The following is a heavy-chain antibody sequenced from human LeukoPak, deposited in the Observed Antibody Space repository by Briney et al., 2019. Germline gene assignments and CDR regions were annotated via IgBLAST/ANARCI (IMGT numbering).Heavy chain of an antibody. J-gene: IGHJ6*03. D-gene: IGHD3-10*01. V-gene: IGHV3-7*01. CDR1: GFTFSSYW. CDR2: IKQDGSEK. CDR3: ARELRARQMVRGVIIYYYMDV. Sequence: PGGSLTLSCAASGFTFSSYWMSWVRQAPGKGLEWVANIKQDGSEKYYVDSVKGRFTISRDNAKNSLYLQVNSLRAEDTAVYYCARELRARQMVRGVIIYYYMDVWGKGTTVTVSS.